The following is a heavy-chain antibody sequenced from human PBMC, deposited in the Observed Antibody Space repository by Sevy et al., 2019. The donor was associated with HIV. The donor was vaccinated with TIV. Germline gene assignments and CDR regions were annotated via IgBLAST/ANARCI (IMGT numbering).Heavy chain of an antibody. CDR1: GGSFSGYY. J-gene: IGHJ6*02. D-gene: IGHD3-10*01. V-gene: IGHV4-34*01. CDR3: ARKQEDYGSGSYYATPYYYGMDV. Sequence: TLSLTCAVYGGSFSGYYWSWIRQPPGKGLEWIGEINHSGSTNYNPSLKSRVTISVDTSKNQFSLKLSSVTAADTAVYYCARKQEDYGSGSYYATPYYYGMDVWGQGTTVTVSS. CDR2: INHSGST.